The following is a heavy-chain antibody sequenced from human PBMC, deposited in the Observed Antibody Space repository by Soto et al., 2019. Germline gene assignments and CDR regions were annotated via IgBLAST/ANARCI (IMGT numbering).Heavy chain of an antibody. J-gene: IGHJ6*02. V-gene: IGHV3-48*02. Sequence: PGWSLRLSCAASGFTFTSYSLTWVRRAPGKGLEWVSYISESSSTIYYADSVKGRFTVSRDNAKDSLYLQMNSLSDEDTAVYYCARVIGNYDMSGYYYYFRFDVLDVWGQGTTVSVSS. CDR3: ARVIGNYDMSGYYYYFRFDVLDV. D-gene: IGHD3-22*01. CDR1: GFTFTSYS. CDR2: ISESSSTI.